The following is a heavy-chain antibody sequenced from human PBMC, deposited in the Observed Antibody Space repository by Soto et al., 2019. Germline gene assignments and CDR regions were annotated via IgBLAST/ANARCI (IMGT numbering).Heavy chain of an antibody. V-gene: IGHV3-48*02. CDR2: ISSSSSTI. CDR3: ARDPPETGTTKSYYYYYGMDV. CDR1: GFTFSSYS. Sequence: EVQLVESGGGLVQPGGSLRLSCAASGFTFSSYSMNWVRQAPGKGLEWVSYISSSSSTIYYADSVKGRFTISRDNAKNSLYLQMNSLRDEDTAVYYCARDPPETGTTKSYYYYYGMDVWGQGTTVTVSS. J-gene: IGHJ6*02. D-gene: IGHD1-7*01.